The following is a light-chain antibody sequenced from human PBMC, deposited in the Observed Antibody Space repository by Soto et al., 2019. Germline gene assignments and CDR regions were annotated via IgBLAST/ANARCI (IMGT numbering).Light chain of an antibody. Sequence: EIVLTQYPGTQSLSPGERATLSCRGSQSVSSSYLAWYQQKPGQAPRLLIYGASSRATGIPDRFSGSGSGTDFTLTISRLEPEDFAVYYCHQYGSSPATFGQGTKVDIK. CDR1: QSVSSSY. CDR2: GAS. CDR3: HQYGSSPAT. V-gene: IGKV3-20*01. J-gene: IGKJ1*01.